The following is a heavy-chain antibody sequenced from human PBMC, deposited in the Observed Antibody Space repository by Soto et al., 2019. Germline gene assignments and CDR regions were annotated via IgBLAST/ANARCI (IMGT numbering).Heavy chain of an antibody. CDR1: GGSISSGGYY. J-gene: IGHJ5*02. CDR2: IYYSGST. D-gene: IGHD3-22*01. Sequence: TLSLTCTVSGGSISSGGYYRSWIRQHPGKGLEWIGYIYYSGSTYYNPSLKSRVTISVDTSKNQFSLKLSSVTAADTAVYYCARDGVDYYDSSGYPQGYNWFDPWGQGTLVTVSS. V-gene: IGHV4-31*03. CDR3: ARDGVDYYDSSGYPQGYNWFDP.